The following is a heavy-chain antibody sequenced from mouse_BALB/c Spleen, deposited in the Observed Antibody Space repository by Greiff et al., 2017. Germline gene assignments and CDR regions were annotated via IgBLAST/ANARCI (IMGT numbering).Heavy chain of an antibody. J-gene: IGHJ4*01. CDR1: GFTFSSYA. CDR3: ARGGQRSGGDY. D-gene: IGHD3-3*01. V-gene: IGHV5-6-5*01. CDR2: ISSGGST. Sequence: DVQLVESGGGLVKPGGSLKLSCAASGFTFSSYAMSWVRQTPEKRLEWVASISSGGSTYYPDSVKGRFTIARDNARNILYLQMSSLRSEDTAMYYCARGGQRSGGDYWGQGTSVTVSS.